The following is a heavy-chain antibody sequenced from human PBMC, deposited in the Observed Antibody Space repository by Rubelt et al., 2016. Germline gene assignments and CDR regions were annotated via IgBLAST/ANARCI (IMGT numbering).Heavy chain of an antibody. Sequence: QVQLVQSGAEVKKPGASVKVSCKASGYTFTGYYMHWVRQAPGQGLGWLGRINPNSGGTNYAKKFQGRVTMTRDTSISTAYMGLSRLRSDDTAVYYCARGRAVKLADSGGNDYWGQGTLVTVSS. CDR2: INPNSGGT. CDR3: ARGRAVKLADSGGNDY. J-gene: IGHJ4*02. CDR1: GYTFTGYY. D-gene: IGHD4-23*01. V-gene: IGHV1-2*06.